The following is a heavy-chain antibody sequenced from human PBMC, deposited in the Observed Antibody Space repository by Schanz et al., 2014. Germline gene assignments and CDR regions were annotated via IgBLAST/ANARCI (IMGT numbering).Heavy chain of an antibody. CDR1: GYAFTTYG. D-gene: IGHD3-10*01. CDR3: ARGRGFYDY. J-gene: IGHJ4*02. CDR2: FIPILDVG. V-gene: IGHV1-69*04. Sequence: QVQLVQSGAEVKKPGASVRVSCKVSGYAFTTYGISWVRQAPGQGLEWVGRFIPILDVGNYAQQFQGRVSITADTSTNTAYMELSSLTSEDTAVHYCARGRGFYDYWGQGTLVTVSS.